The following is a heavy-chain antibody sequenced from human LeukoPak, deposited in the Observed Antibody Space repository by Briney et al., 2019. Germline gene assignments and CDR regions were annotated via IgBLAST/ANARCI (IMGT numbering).Heavy chain of an antibody. J-gene: IGHJ4*02. CDR3: ARVSSPYPNQLKIAAAADY. V-gene: IGHV1-18*01. D-gene: IGHD6-13*01. Sequence: ASVSLSCTASGYTFTSYGISWVRQAPGQGLEWMGWTSAYNGNTNYAQTLQGRVTMTTDTSTSTAYMELRSLRSDDTAVYYCARVSSPYPNQLKIAAAADYWGQGTLVTVSS. CDR2: TSAYNGNT. CDR1: GYTFTSYG.